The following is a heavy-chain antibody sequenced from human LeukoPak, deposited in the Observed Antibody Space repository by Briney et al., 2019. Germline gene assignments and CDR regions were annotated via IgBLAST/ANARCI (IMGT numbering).Heavy chain of an antibody. V-gene: IGHV5-51*01. J-gene: IGHJ5*02. D-gene: IGHD3-16*01. Sequence: GESLKISWKGSGYSFTTNWIGGVRQLPGKGLEWMGIIYPGDSEARYSPSLQGQVIISVDNSTNTAYLQWSSLKASDTAMYYCARQITIGGIEFDPWGQGTLVTVYS. CDR1: GYSFTTNW. CDR3: ARQITIGGIEFDP. CDR2: IYPGDSEA.